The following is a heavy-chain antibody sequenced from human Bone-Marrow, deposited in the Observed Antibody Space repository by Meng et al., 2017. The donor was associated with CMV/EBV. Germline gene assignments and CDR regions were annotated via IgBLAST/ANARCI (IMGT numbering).Heavy chain of an antibody. V-gene: IGHV1-2*02. D-gene: IGHD2/OR15-2a*01. CDR3: AREFYFHGSNYYPHYFDS. Sequence: ASVKVSCKASGYTFTGYYMHWVRQAPGQGLEWMGWINPNSGGTNYAQKFQGRVTMTRDTSISTAYMELSRLRSDDTAVYYCAREFYFHGSNYYPHYFDSWGQGTRVTVSS. J-gene: IGHJ4*02. CDR1: GYTFTGYY. CDR2: INPNSGGT.